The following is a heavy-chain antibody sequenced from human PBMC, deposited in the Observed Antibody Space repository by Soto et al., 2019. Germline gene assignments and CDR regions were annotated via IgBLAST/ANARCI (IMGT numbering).Heavy chain of an antibody. CDR3: AREGSYDSSGYFDY. CDR1: GFTFSSYS. J-gene: IGHJ4*02. D-gene: IGHD3-22*01. V-gene: IGHV3-48*02. CDR2: ISSSSSTI. Sequence: EVQLVESGGGLVQPGGSLRLSCAASGFTFSSYSMNWDRQAPGKGLEWVSYISSSSSTIYYADSVKGRFTISRDNAKNSLYLQMNSLRDEDTAVYYCAREGSYDSSGYFDYWGQGTLVTVSS.